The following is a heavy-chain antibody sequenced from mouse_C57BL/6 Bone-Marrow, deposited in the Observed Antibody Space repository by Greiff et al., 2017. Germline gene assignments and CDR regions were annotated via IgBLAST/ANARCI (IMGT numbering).Heavy chain of an antibody. J-gene: IGHJ4*01. CDR2: IWSGGST. V-gene: IGHV2-2*01. CDR1: GFSLTSYG. CDR3: ARDQYYYGSSPYYAMDY. D-gene: IGHD1-1*01. Sequence: VQLQQSGPGLVQPSQSLSITCTVSGFSLTSYGVHWVRQSPGKGLEWLGVIWSGGSTDYNAAFISRLSISKDNSKSQVFFKMNSLQADDTAIYYCARDQYYYGSSPYYAMDYWGQGTSVTVSS.